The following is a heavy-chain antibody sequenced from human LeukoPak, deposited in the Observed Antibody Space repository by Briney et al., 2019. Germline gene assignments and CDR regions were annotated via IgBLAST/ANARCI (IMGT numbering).Heavy chain of an antibody. D-gene: IGHD3-22*01. V-gene: IGHV3-48*03. CDR2: ITSSGNTI. Sequence: GGSLRLSCAASGFTFRSYEMNWVRQAPGKGMEWVSYITSSGNTIYYADSVKGRFTISRDNAKNSLYLQMNSLRAEDTAVYYCARANYYDISGYDYWGQGTLVTVSS. CDR3: ARANYYDISGYDY. CDR1: GFTFRSYE. J-gene: IGHJ4*02.